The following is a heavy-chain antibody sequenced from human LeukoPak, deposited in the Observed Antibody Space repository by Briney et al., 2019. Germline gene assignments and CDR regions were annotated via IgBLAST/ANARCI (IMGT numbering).Heavy chain of an antibody. J-gene: IGHJ5*02. CDR1: GYTFTSYS. CDR2: ISPYNGNT. Sequence: ASVKVSCKASGYTFTSYSFSWVRQAPGQGLEWMGWISPYNGNTNYAQRFKGRVTMTRDTSTSTVYMELSSLRSEDTAVYYCARDLEGFDPWGQGTLVTVSS. CDR3: ARDLEGFDP. V-gene: IGHV1-18*01.